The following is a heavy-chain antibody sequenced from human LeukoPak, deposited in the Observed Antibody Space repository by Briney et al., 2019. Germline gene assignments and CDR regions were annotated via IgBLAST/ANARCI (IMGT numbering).Heavy chain of an antibody. CDR2: ITGSGGDA. CDR1: GFTFSNYA. CDR3: AKGLKGCSGSSCYYFFDL. D-gene: IGHD2-15*01. J-gene: IGHJ4*02. Sequence: LPGGSLRLSCAASGFTFSNYAMNWVRQAPGKGLEWVSSITGSGGDAYYADSVKGRFTISRDNSKNTLDLQMNSLRAEDTAVYYCAKGLKGCSGSSCYYFFDLWGQGALITVSS. V-gene: IGHV3-23*01.